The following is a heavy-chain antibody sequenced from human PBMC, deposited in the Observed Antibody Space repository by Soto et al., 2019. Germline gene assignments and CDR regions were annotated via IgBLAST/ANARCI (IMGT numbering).Heavy chain of an antibody. D-gene: IGHD1-26*01. CDR1: GYSFTTYG. CDR3: ARESGSYYGIDY. Sequence: QVQLVQSGAEAKKPGASVKVSCTASGYSFTTYGITWVRQAPGQGLEWMGWIGVYNGNTRYAEKFQGRVTMATDISATTVYMELKSLRSDDTAVFYCARESGSYYGIDYWGQGTLVTVSS. CDR2: IGVYNGNT. J-gene: IGHJ4*02. V-gene: IGHV1-18*01.